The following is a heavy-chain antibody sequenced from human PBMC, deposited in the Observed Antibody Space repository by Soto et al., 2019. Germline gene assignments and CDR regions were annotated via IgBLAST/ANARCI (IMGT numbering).Heavy chain of an antibody. D-gene: IGHD6-13*01. CDR3: AKDGATAGTRRNWFDP. CDR1: GYTFTTYA. CDR2: IVAGNGDT. V-gene: IGHV1-3*01. Sequence: ASVKVSCKASGYTFTTYAVHWVRQAPGQRLEWMGWIVAGNGDTIYSEKFQGRVSITRDTSATTAYMELSSLRSEDTAVYYCAKDGATAGTRRNWFDPWGQGTLVTVSS. J-gene: IGHJ5*02.